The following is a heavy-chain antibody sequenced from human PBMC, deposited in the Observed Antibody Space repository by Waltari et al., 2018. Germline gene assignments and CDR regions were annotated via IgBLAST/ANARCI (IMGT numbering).Heavy chain of an antibody. CDR3: ARAFRLRGWFDP. V-gene: IGHV4-30-2*01. Sequence: QLQLQESGSGLVTPSQTLSLTCAVSGGSISSGGYSWSWLRQPPGKGLEWIGYIYHSGSTSYNPSLKSRVTISVDRSKNQFSLKLSSVTAADTAVYYCARAFRLRGWFDPWGQGTLVTVSS. D-gene: IGHD4-17*01. CDR2: IYHSGST. J-gene: IGHJ5*02. CDR1: GGSISSGGYS.